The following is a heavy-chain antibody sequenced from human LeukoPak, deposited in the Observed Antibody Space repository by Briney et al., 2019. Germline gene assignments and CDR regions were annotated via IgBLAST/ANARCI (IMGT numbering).Heavy chain of an antibody. CDR3: ARAQLARCGGDCYNQFDP. J-gene: IGHJ5*02. CDR1: GGTFCSYA. Sequence: ASVKVSCKASGGTFCSYAISWVRQAPGQGLEWMGGIIPIFGTANYAQKFQGRVTITADKSTSTAYMELSSLRSEDTAVYYCARAQLARCGGDCYNQFDPWGQGTLVTVSS. D-gene: IGHD2-21*02. V-gene: IGHV1-69*06. CDR2: IIPIFGTA.